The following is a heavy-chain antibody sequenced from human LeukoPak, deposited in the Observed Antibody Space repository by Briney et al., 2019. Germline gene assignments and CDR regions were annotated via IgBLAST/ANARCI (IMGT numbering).Heavy chain of an antibody. J-gene: IGHJ4*02. V-gene: IGHV3-20*04. CDR2: INWNGGST. CDR1: GFTFDDYG. CDR3: ARDRARLLWFGAETYFDY. Sequence: GGSLGLSCAASGFTFDDYGMSWVRQAPGKGLEWVSGINWNGGSTGYADSVKGRFTISRDNAKNSLYLQMNSLRAEDTALYYCARDRARLLWFGAETYFDYWGQGTLVTVSS. D-gene: IGHD3-10*01.